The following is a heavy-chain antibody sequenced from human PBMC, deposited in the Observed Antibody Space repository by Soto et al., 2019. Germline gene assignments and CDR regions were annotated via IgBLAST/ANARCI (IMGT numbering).Heavy chain of an antibody. Sequence: SETLSLTCTVSGGSISSSSYYWGWIRQPPGKGLEWIGSIYYSGSTYYNPSLKSRVTISVDTSKNQFSLKLSSVTAADTAVYYCGRRQRSSWYGLCGQGTLVTVSS. CDR3: GRRQRSSWYGL. J-gene: IGHJ4*02. V-gene: IGHV4-39*01. CDR1: GGSISSSSYY. D-gene: IGHD6-13*01. CDR2: IYYSGST.